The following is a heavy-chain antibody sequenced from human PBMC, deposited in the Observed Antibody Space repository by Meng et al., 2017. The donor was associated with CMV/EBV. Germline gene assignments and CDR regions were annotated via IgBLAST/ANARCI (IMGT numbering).Heavy chain of an antibody. CDR2: INWNGGST. V-gene: IGHV3-20*04. D-gene: IGHD3-22*01. J-gene: IGHJ6*02. Sequence: GESLKISCAASGFTFDDYGMSRVRQAPGKGLEWVSGINWNGGSTGYADSVKGRFTISRDNAQNSLYLQMNSLRAEDTALYYCARAVWLLLGYSYYGMDVWGQGTLVTVSS. CDR3: ARAVWLLLGYSYYGMDV. CDR1: GFTFDDYG.